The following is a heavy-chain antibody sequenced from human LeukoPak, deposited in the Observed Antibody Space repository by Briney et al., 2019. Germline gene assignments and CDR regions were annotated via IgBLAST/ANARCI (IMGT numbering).Heavy chain of an antibody. CDR2: IRYDGSNK. J-gene: IGHJ4*02. CDR1: GFTFSSYG. V-gene: IGHV3-30*02. Sequence: GGSLRLSCAASGFTFSSYGMHWVRQAPGKGLEWVAFIRYDGSNKYYADSVKGRFTISRDNPKNTLYLQMNSLRAEDTAVYYCAKDLDIVVVPASTGFDYWGQGTLVTVSS. D-gene: IGHD2-2*03. CDR3: AKDLDIVVVPASTGFDY.